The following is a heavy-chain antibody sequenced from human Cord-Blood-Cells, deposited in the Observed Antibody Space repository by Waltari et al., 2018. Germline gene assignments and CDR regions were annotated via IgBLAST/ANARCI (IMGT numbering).Heavy chain of an antibody. Sequence: QVQLVQSGAEVKKPGPSVKVPCKASGGPFSSHAISWVRQAPGQGLEWMGGIIPMFGKANITRKVQGRVTITADKTTGTDYMELSSLRSEDTAVYYCARVIMVRGVIITYYFDYWGQGTLVTVSS. CDR3: ARVIMVRGVIITYYFDY. J-gene: IGHJ4*02. V-gene: IGHV1-69*06. CDR2: IIPMFGKA. D-gene: IGHD3-10*01. CDR1: GGPFSSHA.